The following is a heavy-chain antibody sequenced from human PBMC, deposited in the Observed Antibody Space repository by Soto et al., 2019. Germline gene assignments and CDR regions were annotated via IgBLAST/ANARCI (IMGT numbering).Heavy chain of an antibody. CDR3: ARGRGYSYGTGYFDY. CDR1: GGTFSSYA. Sequence: GASVKVSCKASGGTFSSYAISWVRQAPGQGLEWMGGIIPIFGTANYAQKFQGRVTITADESTSIVYMELSSLRSEDTAVYYCARGRGYSYGTGYFDYWGQGTLVTVSS. J-gene: IGHJ4*02. D-gene: IGHD5-18*01. CDR2: IIPIFGTA. V-gene: IGHV1-69*13.